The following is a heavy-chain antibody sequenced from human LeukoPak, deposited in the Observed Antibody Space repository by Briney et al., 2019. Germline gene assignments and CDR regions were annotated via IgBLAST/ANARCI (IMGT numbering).Heavy chain of an antibody. D-gene: IGHD5-18*01. CDR3: ARGGYSYGLYYYYGMDV. CDR2: INHSGST. V-gene: IGHV4-34*01. Sequence: SETLSLTCAVHGGSFSGYYWSWIRQPPGKGLEWIGEINHSGSTNYNPSLKSRVTISVDTSKNQFSLKLSSVTAADTAVYYCARGGYSYGLYYYYGMDVWGQGTTVTVSS. J-gene: IGHJ6*02. CDR1: GGSFSGYY.